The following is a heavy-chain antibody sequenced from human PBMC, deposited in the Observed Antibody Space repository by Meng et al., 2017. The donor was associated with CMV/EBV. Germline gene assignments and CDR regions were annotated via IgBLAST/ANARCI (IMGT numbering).Heavy chain of an antibody. CDR1: GFTFSSYS. CDR2: INSDGSST. CDR3: ARAYSGDY. J-gene: IGHJ4*02. Sequence: GESLKISCAASGFTFSSYSMNWVRQAPGKGLVWVSRINSDGSSTSYADSVKGRFTISRDNAKNTLYLQMNSLRAEDTAVYYCARAYSGDYWGQGTLVTVSS. V-gene: IGHV3-74*01. D-gene: IGHD5-12*01.